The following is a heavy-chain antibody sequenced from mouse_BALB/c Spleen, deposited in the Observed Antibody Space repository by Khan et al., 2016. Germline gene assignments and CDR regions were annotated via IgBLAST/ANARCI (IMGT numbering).Heavy chain of an antibody. D-gene: IGHD1-2*01. CDR1: GYAFSSSW. CDR3: ARGYGYGAMDY. Sequence: QVQLQQSGPELVKPGASVKISCKASGYAFSSSWMNWVKQRPGQGLEWIGRIYPGDGDTTYNGKFKGKATLTADKSSSTAYMQLSSLTSVDSAVYFCARGYGYGAMDYWGQGTSVTVSS. V-gene: IGHV1-82*01. J-gene: IGHJ4*01. CDR2: IYPGDGDT.